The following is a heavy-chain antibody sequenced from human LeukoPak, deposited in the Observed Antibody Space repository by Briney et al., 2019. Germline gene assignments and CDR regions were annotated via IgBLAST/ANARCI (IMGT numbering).Heavy chain of an antibody. V-gene: IGHV3-7*03. J-gene: IGHJ4*02. Sequence: GGSLRLSCAASGFTYSSYWMSWVRQGPGKGLEWVANIKRDGSERYYVDSVEGRFTISRDNAKNSLYLQMNSLRAEDTAVYYCARRPFYGDSYYFDYWGQGTLVTVSS. CDR2: IKRDGSER. D-gene: IGHD4-17*01. CDR1: GFTYSSYW. CDR3: ARRPFYGDSYYFDY.